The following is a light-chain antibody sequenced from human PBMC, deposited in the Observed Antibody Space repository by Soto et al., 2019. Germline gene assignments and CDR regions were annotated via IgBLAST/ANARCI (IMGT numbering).Light chain of an antibody. CDR2: DAS. CDR1: QSIGTW. J-gene: IGKJ1*01. CDR3: QQYSDSSGA. Sequence: DIQVTQSPSTLSASVGDRVTITCGASQSIGTWLARYQQKPGKAPKLLIFDASTLESGVPSRFSGSGSGTDVTLPISSLQPDEFATYYSQQYSDSSGAFGQGTRVEIK. V-gene: IGKV1-5*01.